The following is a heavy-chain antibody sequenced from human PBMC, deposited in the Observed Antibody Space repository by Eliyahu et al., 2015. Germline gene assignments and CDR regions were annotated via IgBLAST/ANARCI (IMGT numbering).Heavy chain of an antibody. CDR1: GLSFSDYA. D-gene: IGHD3-10*01. CDR3: AKGEREHFGSGSYPRFDY. V-gene: IGHV3-30*04. CDR2: ISADGGLT. Sequence: QVKLEESGGGVVQPGRSLKLSCGVSGLSFSDYAFHWVRQAPGKGLXWVAFISADGGLTIHGDSVRGRFXISRDNSKNTLFLQMSRLKSEDTGIYYCAKGEREHFGSGSYPRFDYWGQGALVTVSS. J-gene: IGHJ4*02.